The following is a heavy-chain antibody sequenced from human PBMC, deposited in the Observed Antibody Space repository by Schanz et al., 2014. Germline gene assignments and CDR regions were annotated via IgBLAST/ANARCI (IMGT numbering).Heavy chain of an antibody. CDR1: GSNFSAYW. CDR2: INTDETTT. CDR3: VRAGYETTGYYHLESWVGDYFDS. V-gene: IGHV3-74*01. J-gene: IGHJ4*02. Sequence: EVKLVESGGGLVQPGGSLRLSCAASGSNFSAYWMHWVRQVPGKGLVWIARINTDETTTKYADSVRGRFTISRDNSKNMVYLQMNSLRAEDTAVYYCVRAGYETTGYYHLESWVGDYFDSWGQGALVTVSS. D-gene: IGHD3-22*01.